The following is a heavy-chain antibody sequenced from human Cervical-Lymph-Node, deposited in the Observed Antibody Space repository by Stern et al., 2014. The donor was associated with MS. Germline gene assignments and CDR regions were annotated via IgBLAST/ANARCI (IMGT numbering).Heavy chain of an antibody. J-gene: IGHJ4*02. CDR3: VKRGITEVRGVRLGDY. Sequence: PLVQSGGGVVQPGRSLRLTCTVSGFTFSSYGMHWVRQAPGKGLEWVSVIAYDGSDTYYAESVKGRFTISRDNTKNTLYLEMRRLRREDTAVYYCVKRGITEVRGVRLGDYWGPGTLVIVSS. V-gene: IGHV3-30*18. CDR1: GFTFSSYG. D-gene: IGHD3-10*01. CDR2: IAYDGSDT.